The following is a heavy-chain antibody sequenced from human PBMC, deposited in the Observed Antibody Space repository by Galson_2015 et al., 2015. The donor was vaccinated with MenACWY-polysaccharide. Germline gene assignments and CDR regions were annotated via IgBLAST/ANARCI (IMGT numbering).Heavy chain of an antibody. CDR3: ASQTWTGYFDY. V-gene: IGHV3-7*03. D-gene: IGHD3-10*01. J-gene: IGHJ4*02. CDR1: GFTFSNYW. Sequence: SLRLSCAASGFTFSNYWMSWVRQAPGKGLEWVANIKQDGSEKYYVDSVKSRFTISRDNAKTSLYLQMNSLRAEDTAMYYCASQTWTGYFDYWGQGILVTVSS. CDR2: IKQDGSEK.